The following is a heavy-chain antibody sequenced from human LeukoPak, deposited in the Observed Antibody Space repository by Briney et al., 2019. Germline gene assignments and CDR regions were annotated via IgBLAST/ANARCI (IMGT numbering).Heavy chain of an antibody. CDR1: GFTFSNAW. V-gene: IGHV3-15*01. CDR2: IKRKTDGGTT. D-gene: IGHD2-8*01. J-gene: IGHJ4*02. CDR3: STVRYCTTDVCYTPFDY. Sequence: SGGSLRLSCAASGFTFSNAWMTWVRQAPGRGLEWVGRIKRKTDGGTTDYAAPVKGRFTISRDDSKNTLYLQMNSLKTEDTAVYCCSTVRYCTTDVCYTPFDYWAQGTLVTVSS.